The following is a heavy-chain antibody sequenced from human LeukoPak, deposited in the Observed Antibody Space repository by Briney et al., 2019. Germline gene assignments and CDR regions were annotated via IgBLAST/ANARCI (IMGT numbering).Heavy chain of an antibody. CDR2: IYSDNT. D-gene: IGHD4/OR15-4a*01. Sequence: GGSLRLSCTVSGFTVSSNSMSWVRQAPGKGLEWVSFIYSDNTHYSDSLKGRFTISRDNSKNTLYLQMNSLRAEDTAVYYCARRAGAYSHPYDYWGQGTLVTVSS. CDR1: GFTVSSNS. CDR3: ARRAGAYSHPYDY. J-gene: IGHJ4*02. V-gene: IGHV3-53*01.